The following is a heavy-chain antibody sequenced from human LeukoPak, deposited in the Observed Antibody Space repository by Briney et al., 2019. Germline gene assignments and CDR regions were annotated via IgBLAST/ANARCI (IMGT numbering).Heavy chain of an antibody. D-gene: IGHD3-10*01. CDR3: ARHGSVLLWFGESHPGVFDY. CDR2: SYYSRST. J-gene: IGHJ4*02. V-gene: IGHV4-39*01. CDR1: GDSISSSSYY. Sequence: SETPSLTCTVSGDSISSSSYYWGWIRQPPGKGLEWIGSSYYSRSTYYNPSLKSRVTISVDTSTNQFSLKLTSVTAADTAVYYCARHGSVLLWFGESHPGVFDYWGQGTLVTVSS.